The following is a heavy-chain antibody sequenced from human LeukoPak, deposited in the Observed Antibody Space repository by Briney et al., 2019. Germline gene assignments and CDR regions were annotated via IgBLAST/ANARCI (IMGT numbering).Heavy chain of an antibody. CDR3: ARRVRIGYYFDY. J-gene: IGHJ4*02. CDR2: VYFSGST. D-gene: IGHD2-2*03. CDR1: GGSISSSTYY. Sequence: LETLSLTCTVSGGSISSSTYYWGWIRQPPGKGVQYIGSVYFSGSTYNNPSLKSRVTISVDPSKNEFSLRLNSVTAADTAVYYCARRVRIGYYFDYWGQGTLVTVSS. V-gene: IGHV4-39*01.